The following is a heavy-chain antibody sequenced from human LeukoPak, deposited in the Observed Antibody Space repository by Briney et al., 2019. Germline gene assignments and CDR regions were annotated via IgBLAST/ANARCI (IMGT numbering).Heavy chain of an antibody. J-gene: IGHJ4*02. Sequence: GGSLRLSCAASGFTFSSYWMHWVRQVPGKGLVWVSRITSEGSSTSYADSVKGRFTISRDNARNTLYLQMNSLRAEDTAVYYCARRYCSSASCLFDYWGQGTLVTVSS. CDR3: ARRYCSSASCLFDY. CDR2: ITSEGSST. D-gene: IGHD2-2*01. V-gene: IGHV3-74*01. CDR1: GFTFSSYW.